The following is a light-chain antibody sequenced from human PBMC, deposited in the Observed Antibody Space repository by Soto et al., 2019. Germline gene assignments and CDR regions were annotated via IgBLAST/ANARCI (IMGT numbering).Light chain of an antibody. CDR2: EAS. Sequence: EIVLTQSPGSLSLSPGERATLSCRASQSVNFYLAWYQQKPGQAPRLLISEASSRATDVPDRFSGSGSGTDFSLTISRLEPEDFAVYYCQQYGDSPVTFGQGTKV. CDR3: QQYGDSPVT. CDR1: QSVNFY. J-gene: IGKJ1*01. V-gene: IGKV3-20*01.